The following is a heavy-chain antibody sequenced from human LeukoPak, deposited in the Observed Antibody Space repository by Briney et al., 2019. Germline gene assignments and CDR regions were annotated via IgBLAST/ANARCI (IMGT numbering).Heavy chain of an antibody. CDR1: GFTFSSYA. V-gene: IGHV3-74*01. Sequence: GGSLRLSCAASGFTFSSYAMSWVRQAPGKGLEWVSRIRSDGRDTSYADSGNGRFTISRDTAENTLYLQMNSLRAEDTAVYYCAGSMSHNWFDPWGRGTLVTVSS. J-gene: IGHJ5*02. CDR3: AGSMSHNWFDP. CDR2: IRSDGRDT. D-gene: IGHD3-10*01.